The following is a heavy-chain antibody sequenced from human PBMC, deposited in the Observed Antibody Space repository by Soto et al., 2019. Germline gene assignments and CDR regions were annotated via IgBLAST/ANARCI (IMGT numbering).Heavy chain of an antibody. Sequence: ASVKVSCKASGYTFTSYGISWVRQDPGQGLEWMGWISAYNGNTNYAQKLQGRVTMTTDTSTSTAYMELRSLRSDDTAVYYCARANFWSGNQQTDYWGQGTLVTVSS. CDR1: GYTFTSYG. D-gene: IGHD3-3*01. CDR3: ARANFWSGNQQTDY. V-gene: IGHV1-18*01. CDR2: ISAYNGNT. J-gene: IGHJ4*02.